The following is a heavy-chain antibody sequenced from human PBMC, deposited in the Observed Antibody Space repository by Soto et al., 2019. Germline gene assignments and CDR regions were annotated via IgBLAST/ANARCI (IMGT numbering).Heavy chain of an antibody. CDR1: GFTFSSYA. CDR3: AKALREWFGELLSPLYGY. Sequence: EVQLLESGGGLVQPGGSLRLSCAASGFTFSSYAMSWVRQAPGKGLEWVSAISGSGGSTYYADSVTGRFTISRDNSKNTLYLQMNSLRAEDTAVYYCAKALREWFGELLSPLYGYWGQGTLVTVSS. D-gene: IGHD3-10*01. J-gene: IGHJ4*02. V-gene: IGHV3-23*01. CDR2: ISGSGGST.